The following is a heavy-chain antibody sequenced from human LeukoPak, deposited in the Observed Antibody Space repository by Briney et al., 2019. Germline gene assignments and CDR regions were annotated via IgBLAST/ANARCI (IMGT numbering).Heavy chain of an antibody. CDR3: ARLKFYDSTGYSPGYYMDV. CDR2: IYGSGIT. CDR1: GGSIISNY. D-gene: IGHD3-22*01. Sequence: SETLSLTCTVSGGSIISNYWSWIRQSAGTGLEWIGRIYGSGITDYNPSLKSRVTMSLDTSRKQFSLRLTSVTAADTAVYYCARLKFYDSTGYSPGYYMDVRGKGTTVSVFS. V-gene: IGHV4-4*07. J-gene: IGHJ6*03.